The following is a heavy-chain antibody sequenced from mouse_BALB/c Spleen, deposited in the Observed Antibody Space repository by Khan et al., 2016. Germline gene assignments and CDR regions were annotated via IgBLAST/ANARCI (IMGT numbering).Heavy chain of an antibody. CDR2: ISDSGST. CDR1: GYSITSGYG. D-gene: IGHD1-2*01. Sequence: EVQLQESGPGLVKPSQSLSLTCTVTGYSITSGYGWNWIRQFLGNKLEWMGLISDSGSTNYNPSLKSRISITRDTSKNQFFLQLNSVTTEDTATNYCAMTASITYWCQGTTLTVSS. J-gene: IGHJ2*01. V-gene: IGHV3-2*02. CDR3: AMTASITY.